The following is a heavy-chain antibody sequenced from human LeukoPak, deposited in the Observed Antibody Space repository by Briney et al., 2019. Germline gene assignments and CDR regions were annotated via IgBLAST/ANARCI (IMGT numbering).Heavy chain of an antibody. CDR2: ISSSGSTI. Sequence: GGSLRLSCAASGFTFSDYYMSWIRQAPGKGLEWVSYISSSGSTIYYADSVKGRFTISRDNSKNTLYLQMNSLRAEDTAVYYCAKDQYAGIDYWGQGTLVTVSS. V-gene: IGHV3-11*01. CDR1: GFTFSDYY. CDR3: AKDQYAGIDY. J-gene: IGHJ4*02.